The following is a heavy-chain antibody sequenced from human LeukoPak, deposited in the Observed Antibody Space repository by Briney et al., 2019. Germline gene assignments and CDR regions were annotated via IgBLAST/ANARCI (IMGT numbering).Heavy chain of an antibody. CDR2: INWNGGST. D-gene: IGHD3-10*01. Sequence: PGRSLRLSCAASGFTFDDYGMSWVRQAPGKGLEWVSGINWNGGSTGYADSVKGRFTISRDNAKNSLYLQMNSLRAEDTALYYCARFSRDYGSGSYYPHYYYYYGMDVWGQGTTVTVSS. CDR1: GFTFDDYG. J-gene: IGHJ6*02. V-gene: IGHV3-20*04. CDR3: ARFSRDYGSGSYYPHYYYYYGMDV.